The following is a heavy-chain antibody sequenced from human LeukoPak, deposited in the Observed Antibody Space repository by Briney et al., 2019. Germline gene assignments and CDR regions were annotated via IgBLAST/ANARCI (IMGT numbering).Heavy chain of an antibody. CDR1: GYTFTSYG. CDR2: ISAYNGNT. Sequence: ASVKVSCKASGYTFTSYGISWVRQAPGQGLEWMGWISAYNGNTNYAQKLQGRVTMTTDTSTSTAYMELRSLRSDDTAVYYCAHQRGYCSSTSCLAPYYYYGMDVWGQGTTVTVSS. CDR3: AHQRGYCSSTSCLAPYYYYGMDV. D-gene: IGHD2-2*01. V-gene: IGHV1-18*01. J-gene: IGHJ6*02.